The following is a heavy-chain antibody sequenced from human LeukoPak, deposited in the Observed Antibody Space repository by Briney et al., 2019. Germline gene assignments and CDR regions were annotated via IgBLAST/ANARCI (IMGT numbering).Heavy chain of an antibody. J-gene: IGHJ4*02. Sequence: PSETLSLTCTVSGGSISSYYWSWIRQPPGKGLEWIGYIYYSGSTNYNPSLKSRVTISVDTSKNLFCLKLSSVSAADTAVYYCARGVHRHSSSWYSAFFDYWGQGTLVTVSS. D-gene: IGHD6-13*01. V-gene: IGHV4-59*01. CDR2: IYYSGST. CDR3: ARGVHRHSSSWYSAFFDY. CDR1: GGSISSYY.